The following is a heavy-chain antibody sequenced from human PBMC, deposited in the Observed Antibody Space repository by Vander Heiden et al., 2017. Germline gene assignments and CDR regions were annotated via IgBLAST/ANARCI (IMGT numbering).Heavy chain of an antibody. Sequence: QVQLQGSGPGLVKPSETLSLTCTVSGCAVSCYYWNWIRQPRGKGLEWIGHIYDSGSPDYNPSLKSRVTMSIDTSKNQISLILSSVTAADTAVYYCAREGSGNYFDLGYYYYGMDVWGQGTTVTVSS. V-gene: IGHV4-59*02. D-gene: IGHD3-22*01. CDR2: IYDSGSP. CDR1: GCAVSCYY. CDR3: AREGSGNYFDLGYYYYGMDV. J-gene: IGHJ6*02.